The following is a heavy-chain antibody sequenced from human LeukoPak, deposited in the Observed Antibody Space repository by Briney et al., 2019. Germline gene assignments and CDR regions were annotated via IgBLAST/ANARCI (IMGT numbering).Heavy chain of an antibody. V-gene: IGHV3-33*01. J-gene: IGHJ4*02. Sequence: GGSLRLSCAASGLILSSYGIHWVRQAPGKGLEWVAVIWYDGTNIYYGDSVKGRFSISRDNSKNTVYLQMDSLRAEDMAVYYCARDAGGAFGNYVNYFDYWGQGTLVTVSS. CDR1: GLILSSYG. CDR2: IWYDGTNI. D-gene: IGHD4-11*01. CDR3: ARDAGGAFGNYVNYFDY.